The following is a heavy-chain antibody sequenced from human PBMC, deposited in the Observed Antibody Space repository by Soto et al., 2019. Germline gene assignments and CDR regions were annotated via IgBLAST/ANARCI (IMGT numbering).Heavy chain of an antibody. CDR1: GFTFSSYA. Sequence: GGSLRLSCSASGFTFSSYAMHWVRQAPGKGLEYVSVISSNGGSTYYADSVKGRFTISRDNFKNTLYLQMSSLRAEDTAVYYCVKASGWYPLAYYFDYWGQGTLVTVSS. V-gene: IGHV3-64D*06. CDR2: ISSNGGST. J-gene: IGHJ4*02. D-gene: IGHD6-19*01. CDR3: VKASGWYPLAYYFDY.